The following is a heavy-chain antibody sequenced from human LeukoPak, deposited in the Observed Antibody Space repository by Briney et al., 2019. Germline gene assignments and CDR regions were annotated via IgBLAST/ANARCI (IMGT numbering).Heavy chain of an antibody. CDR3: AKELGSTLVRDSSRFFGS. CDR2: ISWDGSVS. V-gene: IGHV3-30*18. Sequence: PGRSLRLSCAASAFTFSSYGMHWVRQAPGKGLEWVAVISWDGSVSHYADSVKGRIAISRDNSKRTMYLQMSNLRAEDTAVYYCAKELGSTLVRDSSRFFGSWGQGTLVTVSS. CDR1: AFTFSSYG. D-gene: IGHD3-10*01. J-gene: IGHJ4*02.